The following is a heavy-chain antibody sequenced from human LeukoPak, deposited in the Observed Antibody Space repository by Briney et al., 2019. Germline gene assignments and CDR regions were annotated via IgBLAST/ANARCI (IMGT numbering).Heavy chain of an antibody. CDR3: ARDRGLITMVRGVKTYNWFDP. J-gene: IGHJ5*02. D-gene: IGHD3-10*01. Sequence: ASVKVSCKASGYTFTSYYMHWVRQAPGQGLEWMGIINPSGGSTSYAQKFQGKVTMTRDMSTSTVYMELSSLRSEDTAVYYCARDRGLITMVRGVKTYNWFDPWGQGTLVTVSS. V-gene: IGHV1-46*01. CDR2: INPSGGST. CDR1: GYTFTSYY.